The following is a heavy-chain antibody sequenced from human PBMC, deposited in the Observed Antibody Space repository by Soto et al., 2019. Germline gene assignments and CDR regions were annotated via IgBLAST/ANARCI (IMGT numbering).Heavy chain of an antibody. CDR3: ARDKGVVVDAFDI. CDR2: IYSGGST. J-gene: IGHJ3*02. Sequence: VRSLRLSCAASGFTVSSNYMTWVRQAPGKGLEWVSVIYSGGSTYYADSVKGRFTISRDNSKNTVYLQMNSVRAEDTAVYYSARDKGVVVDAFDIWGQGTMVTVS. V-gene: IGHV3-66*01. CDR1: GFTVSSNY. D-gene: IGHD2-21*01.